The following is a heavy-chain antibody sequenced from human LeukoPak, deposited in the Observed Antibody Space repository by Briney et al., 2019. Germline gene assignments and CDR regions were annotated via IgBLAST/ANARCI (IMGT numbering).Heavy chain of an antibody. D-gene: IGHD3-9*01. CDR2: ISSDGSHK. J-gene: IGHJ4*02. Sequence: GGSLRLSCAASGFSFSTYDMHWVRQAPGKGLEWVAVISSDGSHKYWADSVKCRFTISRDNSKNTVYLQMNSLRAEDTAVYYCAKGSIDWYYFDYWGQGTLVTVSS. V-gene: IGHV3-30*18. CDR3: AKGSIDWYYFDY. CDR1: GFSFSTYD.